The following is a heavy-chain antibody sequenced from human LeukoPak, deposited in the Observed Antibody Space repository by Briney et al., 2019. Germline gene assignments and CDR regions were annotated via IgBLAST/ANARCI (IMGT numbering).Heavy chain of an antibody. CDR2: INHSESI. CDR1: GGSFSGYY. J-gene: IGHJ6*02. CDR3: ARHSRVTSWVMDV. D-gene: IGHD4-11*01. Sequence: PSETLSLTCAVYGGSFSGYYGSWIRQPPGKGLERIGEINHSESINYNPSLKSRVTISVDTSKNQFSLKLSSVTAADTAVYYCARHSRVTSWVMDVWGQGTTVTVSS. V-gene: IGHV4-34*01.